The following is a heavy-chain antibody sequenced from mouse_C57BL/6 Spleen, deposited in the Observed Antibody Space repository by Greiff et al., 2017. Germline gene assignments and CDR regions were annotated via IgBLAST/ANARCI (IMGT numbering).Heavy chain of an antibody. CDR3: TRGGLGYFDV. CDR1: GYTFTDYE. V-gene: IGHV1-15*01. Sequence: VKLVESGAELVRPGASVTLSCKASGYTFTDYEMHWVKQTPVHGLEWIGAIDPETGGTDYNQKFKGKAILTADKSTITAYMGLRSLTSEDSAVYYCTRGGLGYFDVWGTGTTFTVSS. CDR2: IDPETGGT. J-gene: IGHJ1*03.